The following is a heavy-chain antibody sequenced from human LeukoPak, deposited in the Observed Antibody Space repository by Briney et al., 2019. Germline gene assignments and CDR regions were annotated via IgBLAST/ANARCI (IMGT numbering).Heavy chain of an antibody. J-gene: IGHJ4*02. Sequence: GASVKVSCKASGYTFTHYHINWVRQAPGQGLEWIGWMSPKSGDAGFAQKFQGRVTMTSDTSIGAAYMELSSLTTEDTAIYYCARTPPKGDIDYWGQGVLVTVSS. CDR2: MSPKSGDA. CDR3: ARTPPKGDIDY. D-gene: IGHD2-21*02. V-gene: IGHV1-8*01. CDR1: GYTFTHYH.